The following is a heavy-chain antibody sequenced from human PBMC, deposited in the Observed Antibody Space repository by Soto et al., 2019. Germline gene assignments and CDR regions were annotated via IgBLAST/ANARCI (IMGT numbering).Heavy chain of an antibody. CDR3: ARHYGYAFDI. CDR2: IFYSGST. J-gene: IGHJ3*02. V-gene: IGHV4-59*08. CDR1: GGSINSYY. Sequence: QVQLQESGPGLVKPSETLSLTCTVSGGSINSYYWSWIRQPPGKGLEWIGYIFYSGSTNYNPSLKSRVTISVDTSKNQFSLKLSSVTAADTAVYYGARHYGYAFDIWGQGTMVTVSS. D-gene: IGHD4-17*01.